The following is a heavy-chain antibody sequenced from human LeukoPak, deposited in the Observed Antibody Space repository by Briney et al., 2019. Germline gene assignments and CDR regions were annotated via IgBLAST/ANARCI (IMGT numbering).Heavy chain of an antibody. V-gene: IGHV3-23*01. D-gene: IGHD6-19*01. J-gene: IGHJ4*02. CDR1: GFTFSSYA. CDR2: INAGDRST. Sequence: GGSLRLSCTTSGFTFSSYAMSWVRQAPGKGLQWVSGINAGDRSTYYAESVKGRFTISRDNSKNTLYLQMNSLRVEDTAVYYCAKDFVAVAGGKVDCWGQGTLVTVSS. CDR3: AKDFVAVAGGKVDC.